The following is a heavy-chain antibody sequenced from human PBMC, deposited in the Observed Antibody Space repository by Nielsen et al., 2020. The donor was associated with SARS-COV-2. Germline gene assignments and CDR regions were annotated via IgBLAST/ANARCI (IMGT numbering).Heavy chain of an antibody. D-gene: IGHD3-3*01. J-gene: IGHJ2*01. CDR3: ARDSWSISDL. V-gene: IGHV1-18*01. Sequence: ASVKVSCKASGYTFATYSISWVRQAPGQGLEWMGWISAYSGDTKFAQKFQGRVTMTTDTSTSTAYMELRSLRSEDTAVYYCARDSWSISDLWGRGTLVTVSS. CDR1: GYTFATYS. CDR2: ISAYSGDT.